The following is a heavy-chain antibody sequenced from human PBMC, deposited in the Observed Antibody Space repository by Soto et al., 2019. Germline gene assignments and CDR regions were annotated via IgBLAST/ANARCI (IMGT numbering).Heavy chain of an antibody. CDR2: IYYSGST. V-gene: IGHV4-59*08. CDR3: ASGYGSCFDY. D-gene: IGHD5-18*01. CDR1: GGSISSYY. Sequence: QVQLQESGPGLVKPSETLSLTCTDSGGSISSYYWGWIRQPPGKGLELIGYIYYSGSTNYNHSLRSRVTISVDTSKNVFALKLGSVAAADTAVYYCASGYGSCFDYWGQGTLVAVSS. J-gene: IGHJ4*02.